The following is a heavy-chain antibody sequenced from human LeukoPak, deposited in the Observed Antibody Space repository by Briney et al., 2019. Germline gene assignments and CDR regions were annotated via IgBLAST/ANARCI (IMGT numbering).Heavy chain of an antibody. CDR1: GFTFSSYE. J-gene: IGHJ4*02. V-gene: IGHV3-48*03. CDR2: ISGSGRTI. CDR3: ARDGYYVH. D-gene: IGHD3-10*02. Sequence: PGGSLRLSCAASGFTFSSYEMNWVRQAPGKGLEWVSYISGSGRTIYYADSVRGRFTISRDNAENSLYVQMDSLGVEDTAVYYCARDGYYVHWGQGTLVTVSS.